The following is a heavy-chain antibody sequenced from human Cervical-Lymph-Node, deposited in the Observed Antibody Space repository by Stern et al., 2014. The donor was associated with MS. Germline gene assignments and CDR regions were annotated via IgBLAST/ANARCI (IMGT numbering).Heavy chain of an antibody. CDR1: GFSLSNARMG. Sequence: QVKLVESGPVLVKPTETLMLTCTVSGFSLSNARMGVSWIRQPPGKALEWLAHIFLKDEKFYSTSLKSRLTISKDTSKSQVVLTMTNMDPVDTATYFCARILYDGAYRGDYWGQGILVTVSS. J-gene: IGHJ4*02. V-gene: IGHV2-26*01. CDR2: IFLKDEK. CDR3: ARILYDGAYRGDY. D-gene: IGHD3-10*01.